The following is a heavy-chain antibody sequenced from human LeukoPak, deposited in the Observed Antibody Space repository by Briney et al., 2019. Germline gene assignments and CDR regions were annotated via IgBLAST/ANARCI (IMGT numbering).Heavy chain of an antibody. CDR1: GGTFSSYA. J-gene: IGHJ6*02. CDR3: ARIRDGYNSYFFYGMDV. V-gene: IGHV1-69*13. CDR2: IIALFGTA. Sequence: SVKVSCKASGGTFSSYAISWVRQAPGQGLEWMGGIIALFGTANYAQKFQGRLAITADESTSTAYMELSSLRSEDTAVYYCARIRDGYNSYFFYGMDVWGQGTTVTVSS. D-gene: IGHD5-24*01.